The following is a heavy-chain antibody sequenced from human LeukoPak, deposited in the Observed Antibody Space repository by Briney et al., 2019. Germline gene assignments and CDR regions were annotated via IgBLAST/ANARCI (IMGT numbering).Heavy chain of an antibody. CDR1: GGTFSSYA. D-gene: IGHD2-15*01. V-gene: IGHV1-18*01. CDR3: ARLYFSSLGY. CDR2: ISAYNGNT. Sequence: GASVKVSCKASGGTFSSYAISWVRQAPGQGLGWMGWISAYNGNTNYAQKLQGRVTMTTDTSTSTAYMELRSLRSDDTAVYYCARLYFSSLGYWGQGTLVTVSS. J-gene: IGHJ4*02.